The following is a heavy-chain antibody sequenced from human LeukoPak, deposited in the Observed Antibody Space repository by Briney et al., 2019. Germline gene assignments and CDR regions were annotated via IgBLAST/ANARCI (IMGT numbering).Heavy chain of an antibody. V-gene: IGHV3-7*01. CDR1: GFTFSTYW. D-gene: IGHD1-26*01. Sequence: GGSLRLSCAASGFTFSTYWMSWVRQAPGKGLEWVANIQQDGSEKYYVDSVKGRFTISRDNAKNSLYLQMNSLRAEDTAVYYCARDKIVGATHFDYWGQGTLITVSS. CDR2: IQQDGSEK. J-gene: IGHJ4*02. CDR3: ARDKIVGATHFDY.